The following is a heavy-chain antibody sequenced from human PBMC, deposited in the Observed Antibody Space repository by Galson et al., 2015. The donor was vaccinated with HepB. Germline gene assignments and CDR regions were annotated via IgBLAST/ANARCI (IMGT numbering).Heavy chain of an antibody. V-gene: IGHV1-69*04. CDR1: GGPFSSYA. J-gene: IGHJ4*02. CDR2: IIPMPDIA. Sequence: SVKVSCKASGGPFSSYALSWVRQAPRQGLEWMGRIIPMPDIANYAQKFQGRVTITADQSTSTAYLELGSLRSEDTAVYYCARHSGTYSGYDLPPDFWGQGTLVTVSS. D-gene: IGHD5-12*01. CDR3: ARHSGTYSGYDLPPDF.